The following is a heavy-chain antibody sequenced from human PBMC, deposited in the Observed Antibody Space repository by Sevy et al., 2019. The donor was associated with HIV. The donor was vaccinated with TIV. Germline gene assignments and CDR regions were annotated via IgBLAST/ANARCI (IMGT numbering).Heavy chain of an antibody. CDR2: ISGSGGST. V-gene: IGHV3-23*01. J-gene: IGHJ4*02. Sequence: GGSLRLSCAASGFTFSSYAMSWVRQAPGKGLEWVSAISGSGGSTSYADSVKGRFTISRDNSKNTLYLQMNSLRAEDTAVYYCAKVAYYYGSGSLPLFDYWGQGTLVTVSS. CDR1: GFTFSSYA. CDR3: AKVAYYYGSGSLPLFDY. D-gene: IGHD3-10*01.